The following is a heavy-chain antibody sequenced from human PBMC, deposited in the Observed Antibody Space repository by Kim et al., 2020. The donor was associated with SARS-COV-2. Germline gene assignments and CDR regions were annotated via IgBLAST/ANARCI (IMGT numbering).Heavy chain of an antibody. J-gene: IGHJ4*01. D-gene: IGHD3-16*02. CDR3: ARAGPGGGLIVYFDF. V-gene: IGHV4-39*01. CDR2: ISDSGTP. CDR1: GGPVGSSTYY. Sequence: SETLSLTCTVSGGPVGSSTYYWGWIRLPPGQGLEWIGSISDSGTPYYKPSLKSRVTISVDTDKDQFSLKLRSVTAADTATYYCARAGPGGGLIVYFDFWGHGTLVTVSS.